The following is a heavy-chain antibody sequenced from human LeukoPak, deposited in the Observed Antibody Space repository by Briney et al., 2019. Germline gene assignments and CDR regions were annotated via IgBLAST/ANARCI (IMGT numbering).Heavy chain of an antibody. CDR2: IYYSGST. J-gene: IGHJ4*02. CDR1: GGSISSSSYY. D-gene: IGHD3-9*01. V-gene: IGHV4-39*07. CDR3: ARRYFEVQSRQYYFDY. Sequence: SETLSLTCTVSGGSISSSSYYWGWIRQPPGKGLEWIGSIYYSGSTYYNPSLKSRVTISVDTSKNQFSLKLSSVTAADTAVYYCARRYFEVQSRQYYFDYWGQGTLVTVSS.